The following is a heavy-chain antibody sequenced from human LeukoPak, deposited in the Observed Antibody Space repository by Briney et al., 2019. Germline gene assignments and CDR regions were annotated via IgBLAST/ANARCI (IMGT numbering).Heavy chain of an antibody. D-gene: IGHD1-26*01. Sequence: PSQTLSLTCTVSGGSISSGGYYWSWIRQHPGKGLEWIGYIYYSGSTNYNPSLKSRVTISVDTSKNQFSLKLSSVTAADTAVYYCARHPLIVGATPGRFDPWGQGTLVTVSS. CDR2: IYYSGST. CDR1: GGSISSGGYY. CDR3: ARHPLIVGATPGRFDP. V-gene: IGHV4-31*03. J-gene: IGHJ5*02.